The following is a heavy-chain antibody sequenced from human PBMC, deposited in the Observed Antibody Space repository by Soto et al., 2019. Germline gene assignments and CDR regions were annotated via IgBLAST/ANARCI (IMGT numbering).Heavy chain of an antibody. CDR3: ARVYDDFWSGYYSDLLDL. V-gene: IGHV1-18*01. D-gene: IGHD3-3*01. Sequence: ASVKVSCKASGYTFTSYGISWVRQAPGQGLEWMGWISAYNGNTNYAQKLQGRVTMTTDTSTSTAYMELRSLRSDDTAVYYCARVYDDFWSGYYSDLLDLWGQRSLDTGSS. CDR1: GYTFTSYG. J-gene: IGHJ5*02. CDR2: ISAYNGNT.